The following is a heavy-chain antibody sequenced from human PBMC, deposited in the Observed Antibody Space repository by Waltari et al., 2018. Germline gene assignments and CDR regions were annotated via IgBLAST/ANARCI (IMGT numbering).Heavy chain of an antibody. CDR2: IIPILGIA. J-gene: IGHJ6*02. CDR1: GGTFSSYT. D-gene: IGHD6-19*01. V-gene: IGHV1-69*02. Sequence: QVQLVQSGAEVKKPGSSVKVSCKASGGTFSSYTISCVRQAPGQGLEWMGRIIPILGIANYAQKFQGRVTITADKSTSTAYMELSSLRSEDTAVYYCARGIISSGWYDYYYGMDVWGQGTTVTVSS. CDR3: ARGIISSGWYDYYYGMDV.